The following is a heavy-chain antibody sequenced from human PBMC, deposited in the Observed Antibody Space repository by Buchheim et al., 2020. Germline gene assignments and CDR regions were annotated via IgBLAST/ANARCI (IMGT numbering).Heavy chain of an antibody. CDR1: GGSVTSGSNY. D-gene: IGHD2-21*02. CDR2: IYYSGST. CDR3: ARETRQGVTAIVDY. J-gene: IGHJ4*02. V-gene: IGHV4-61*01. Sequence: QVQLQESGPGQVKPSETLSLTCTVSGGSVTSGSNYWSWIRQPPGKGLEWIGYIYYSGSTNYNPSLKSRVTLSVDTSKNQFSLKLSSVTAADTAVYYCARETRQGVTAIVDYWGQGTL.